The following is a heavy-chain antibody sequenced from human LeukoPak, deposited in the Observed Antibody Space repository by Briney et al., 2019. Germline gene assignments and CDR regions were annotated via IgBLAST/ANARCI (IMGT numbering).Heavy chain of an antibody. D-gene: IGHD6-13*01. CDR3: ARVASSSWYVDAFDI. V-gene: IGHV1-2*02. Sequence: ASVKVSCKASGYTFTSYYMHWVRQAPGQGLEWMGWINPNSGGTNYAQKFQGRVTMTRDTSISTAYMELSRLRSDDTAVYYCARVASSSWYVDAFDIWGQGTMVTVSS. J-gene: IGHJ3*02. CDR2: INPNSGGT. CDR1: GYTFTSYY.